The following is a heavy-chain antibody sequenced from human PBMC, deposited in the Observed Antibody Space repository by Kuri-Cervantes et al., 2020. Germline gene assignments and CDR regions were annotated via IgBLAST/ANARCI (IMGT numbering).Heavy chain of an antibody. CDR1: GGSFSGYY. D-gene: IGHD3-10*01. CDR2: INHSGST. V-gene: IGHV4-34*01. Sequence: SETLSLTCAVYGGSFSGYYWSWIRQPLGKGLEWIGEINHSGSTNYNPSLKSRVIISVDTSKNQFSLKLSSVTAADTAVYYCASWEFSGDYWGQGTLVTVSS. J-gene: IGHJ4*02. CDR3: ASWEFSGDY.